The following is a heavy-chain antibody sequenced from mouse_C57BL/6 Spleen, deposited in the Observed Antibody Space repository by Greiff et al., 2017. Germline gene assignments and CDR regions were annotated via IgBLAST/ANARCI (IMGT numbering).Heavy chain of an antibody. Sequence: EVQLQQSGPELVKPGASVKISCKASGYTFTDYYMNWVKQSHGKSLEWIGDINPNNGGTSYNQKFKGKATLTVDKSSSTAYMELRSLTSEDSAVYYGARSGIYYDNAGYFDYWGQGATLTVSS. D-gene: IGHD2-4*01. J-gene: IGHJ2*01. CDR1: GYTFTDYY. CDR3: ARSGIYYDNAGYFDY. CDR2: INPNNGGT. V-gene: IGHV1-26*01.